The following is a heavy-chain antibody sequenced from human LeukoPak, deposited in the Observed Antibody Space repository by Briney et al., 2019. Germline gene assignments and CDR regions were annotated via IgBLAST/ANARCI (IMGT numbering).Heavy chain of an antibody. Sequence: ASVNVSCKASGGTFSSYAISWVRQAPGQGREWMGRIIPILGIANYAQKFQGRVTITADKSTSTAYMELSSLRSEDTAVYYCATFPRGVAASYFDYWGQGTLVTVSS. CDR1: GGTFSSYA. V-gene: IGHV1-69*04. CDR3: ATFPRGVAASYFDY. CDR2: IIPILGIA. D-gene: IGHD6-19*01. J-gene: IGHJ4*02.